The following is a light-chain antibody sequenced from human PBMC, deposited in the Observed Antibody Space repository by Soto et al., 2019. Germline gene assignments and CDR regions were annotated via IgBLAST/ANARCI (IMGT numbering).Light chain of an antibody. Sequence: DIQMTQPPSSLSASVGDRVTITCRASQSISTWLAWYQQKPGKAPKLLIYDASSLEVGVPPRFSGSGSRTEFTLTISSLQPDDYGTYYCQQYYDFRTFGQGTKVDIK. CDR1: QSISTW. J-gene: IGKJ1*01. CDR2: DAS. CDR3: QQYYDFRT. V-gene: IGKV1-5*01.